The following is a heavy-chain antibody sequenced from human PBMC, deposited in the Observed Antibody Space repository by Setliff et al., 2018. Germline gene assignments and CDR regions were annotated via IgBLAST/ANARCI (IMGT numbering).Heavy chain of an antibody. D-gene: IGHD1-26*01. J-gene: IGHJ4*02. Sequence: SETLSLTCTVSGGSISDYYWSWIRQPAGKGLEWIGHIYTSGSTNYNPSLKSRVTISVDTSKNQFSLKLSSVTAADTAVYYCARVGATYYFDYWGQGTLVTVSS. V-gene: IGHV4-4*07. CDR3: ARVGATYYFDY. CDR2: IYTSGST. CDR1: GGSISDYY.